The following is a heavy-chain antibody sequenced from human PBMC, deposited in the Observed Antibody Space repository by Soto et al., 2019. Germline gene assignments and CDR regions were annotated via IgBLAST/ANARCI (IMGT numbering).Heavy chain of an antibody. D-gene: IGHD3-16*01. J-gene: IGHJ6*02. CDR3: ARGGLGDYYYYGMDV. CDR1: GFTCSSYD. V-gene: IGHV3-23*01. CDR2: ISGSGSRT. Sequence: LRLSCAVGGFTCSSYDMDWVRQAPGKGLEWVSGISGSGSRTYYADSVQGRFTISRDNSKKTLYLQMNSLRAEDTAVYYCARGGLGDYYYYGMDVWGQGTTVTVS.